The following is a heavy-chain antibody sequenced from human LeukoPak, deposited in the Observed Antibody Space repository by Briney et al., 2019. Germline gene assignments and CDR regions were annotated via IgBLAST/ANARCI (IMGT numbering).Heavy chain of an antibody. Sequence: GESLKISCKGSGFSFTNYWIGWVRQMPGKGLEWMGIISPDGSDTRYSPSFQGQVTISADKSITTAYLQWSSLKASDTAMYYCARLTSSWSFDYWGQGTLVTVSS. CDR2: ISPDGSDT. V-gene: IGHV5-51*01. J-gene: IGHJ4*02. CDR1: GFSFTNYW. D-gene: IGHD6-13*01. CDR3: ARLTSSWSFDY.